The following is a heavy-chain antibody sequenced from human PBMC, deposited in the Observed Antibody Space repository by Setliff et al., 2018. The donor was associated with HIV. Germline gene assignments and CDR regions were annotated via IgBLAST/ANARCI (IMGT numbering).Heavy chain of an antibody. CDR2: IYSTGST. Sequence: SETLSLTCTVSGPSINIHYWSWIRQSPGKAFEWIGYIYSTGSTNYNPSLQSRVTISMVASRNQFSLSLSSVTAADTAVYYCARLPHLHSWPFDYWARGTLVTGSS. V-gene: IGHV4-59*11. CDR3: ARLPHLHSWPFDY. J-gene: IGHJ4*02. D-gene: IGHD6-13*01. CDR1: GPSINIHY.